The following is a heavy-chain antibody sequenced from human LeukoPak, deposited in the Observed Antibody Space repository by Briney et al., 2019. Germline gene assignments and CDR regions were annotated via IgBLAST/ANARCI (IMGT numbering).Heavy chain of an antibody. CDR1: GGSISSYY. Sequence: SDTLSLTCTVSGGSISSYYWSWLRQPPGKGLEWIGYIYDSGSTNDNPSLKSRVTISVDTSKNQSSLKLSSVTAADTAVYYCARGGSGYDSFYYYGMDVWGQGTTVTVSS. CDR3: ARGGSGYDSFYYYGMDV. CDR2: IYDSGST. D-gene: IGHD5-12*01. V-gene: IGHV4-59*07. J-gene: IGHJ6*02.